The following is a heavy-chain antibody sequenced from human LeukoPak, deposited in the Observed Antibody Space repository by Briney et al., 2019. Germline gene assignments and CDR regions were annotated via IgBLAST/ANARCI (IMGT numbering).Heavy chain of an antibody. J-gene: IGHJ4*02. CDR2: IYHSGST. Sequence: GSLRLSCAASGFTCSSYGMSWLRQPPGKGLEWIGYIYHSGSTKYNPSLKSRVTISVDTSKNQFSLKLSSVTAADTAVYYCARDGYSGNDGLWGQGTLVTVSS. V-gene: IGHV4-59*01. CDR1: GFTCSSYG. D-gene: IGHD5-12*01. CDR3: ARDGYSGNDGL.